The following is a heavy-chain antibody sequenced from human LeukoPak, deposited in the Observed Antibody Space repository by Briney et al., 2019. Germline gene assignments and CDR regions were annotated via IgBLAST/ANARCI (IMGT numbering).Heavy chain of an antibody. CDR3: ARGQYRLSYFDY. Sequence: SETLSLTCAVYGGSFSGYYWSWIRQPPGKGLEWIGEINHSGSTNYNPSLKSRVTMSVDTSKNQFSLKLSSVTAADTAVYYCARGQYRLSYFDYWGQGTLVTVSS. CDR2: INHSGST. J-gene: IGHJ4*02. V-gene: IGHV4-34*01. D-gene: IGHD2-2*02. CDR1: GGSFSGYY.